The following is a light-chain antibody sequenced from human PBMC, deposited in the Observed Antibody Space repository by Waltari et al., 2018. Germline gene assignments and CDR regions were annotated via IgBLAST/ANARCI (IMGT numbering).Light chain of an antibody. CDR2: GAS. J-gene: IGKJ4*01. CDR1: QSVGSN. Sequence: EIVMTQSPATLYVSPGARATLSCRASQSVGSNVAWYRQRPGQAPRLLIYGASARATGISGRFSGNGSGTEFTLTISSLLSEDFALYYCQQFNNWPPLTFGGGTRVEIK. CDR3: QQFNNWPPLT. V-gene: IGKV3-15*01.